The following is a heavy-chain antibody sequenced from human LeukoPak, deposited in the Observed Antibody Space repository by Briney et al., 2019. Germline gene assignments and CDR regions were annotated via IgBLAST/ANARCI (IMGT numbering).Heavy chain of an antibody. CDR3: AKAFAGIAAVDY. D-gene: IGHD6-13*01. Sequence: PGGSLRLYCAASGFTFDDYAMHWVRQAPGKGLEWVSLISWDGGSTYYADSVKGRFTISRDNSKNSLYLQMNSLRAEDTALYYCAKAFAGIAAVDYWGQGTLVTVSS. J-gene: IGHJ4*02. CDR2: ISWDGGST. CDR1: GFTFDDYA. V-gene: IGHV3-43D*03.